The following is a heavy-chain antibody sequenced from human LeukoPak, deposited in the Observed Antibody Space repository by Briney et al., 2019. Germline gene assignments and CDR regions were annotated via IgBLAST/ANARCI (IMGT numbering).Heavy chain of an antibody. CDR1: GGTFSSYA. J-gene: IGHJ6*03. D-gene: IGHD3-3*01. CDR3: ASLPAPFWSGYPYYYYYMDV. Sequence: GASVKVSCKASGGTFSSYAISWARQAPGQGLEWMGGIIPIFGTANYAQKFQGRVTITADESTSTAYMELSSLRSEDTAVYYCASLPAPFWSGYPYYYYYMDVWGKGTTVTVSS. V-gene: IGHV1-69*01. CDR2: IIPIFGTA.